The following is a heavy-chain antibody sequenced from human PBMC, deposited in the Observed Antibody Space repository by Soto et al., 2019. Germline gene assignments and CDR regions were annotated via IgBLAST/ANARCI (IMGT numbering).Heavy chain of an antibody. CDR1: GFTFSSYA. CDR2: ISYDGSNK. D-gene: IGHD1-26*01. Sequence: GGSLRLSCAASGFTFSSYAMHWVRQAPGKGLEWVAVISYDGSNKYYADSVKGRFTISRDNSKNTLYLQMNSLRAEDTAVYYCAKGGLHGWFDPWGQGTLVTVSS. V-gene: IGHV3-30-3*01. CDR3: AKGGLHGWFDP. J-gene: IGHJ5*02.